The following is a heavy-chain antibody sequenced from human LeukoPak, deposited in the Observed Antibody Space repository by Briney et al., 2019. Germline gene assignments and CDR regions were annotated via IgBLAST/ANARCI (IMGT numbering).Heavy chain of an antibody. CDR1: GFNFGGYS. CDR2: ITSSGSSM. D-gene: IGHD3-9*01. CDR3: TRDIDDVLTGDDAFDV. Sequence: GGSLRLSCAGSGFNFGGYSLNWVRQAPGKGLEWVSSITSSGSSMYYADSVKGRFTISRDNAESSVYLQMNSLRVDDTGLYYCTRDIDDVLTGDDAFDVWGQGTVVTVSS. V-gene: IGHV3-21*03. J-gene: IGHJ3*01.